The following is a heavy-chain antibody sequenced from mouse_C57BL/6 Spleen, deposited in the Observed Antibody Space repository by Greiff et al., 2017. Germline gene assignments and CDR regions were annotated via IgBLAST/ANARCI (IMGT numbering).Heavy chain of an antibody. CDR3: ARDRRDSYYFDY. J-gene: IGHJ2*01. D-gene: IGHD3-2*01. CDR2: ISDGGSYT. V-gene: IGHV5-4*01. Sequence: DVQLVESGGGLVKPGGSLKLSCAASGFTFSSYAMSWVRQTPEKRLEWVATISDGGSYTYYPDNVKGRFTISRDNAKNNLYLQMSHLKSEDTAMYYCARDRRDSYYFDYWGQGTTLTVSS. CDR1: GFTFSSYA.